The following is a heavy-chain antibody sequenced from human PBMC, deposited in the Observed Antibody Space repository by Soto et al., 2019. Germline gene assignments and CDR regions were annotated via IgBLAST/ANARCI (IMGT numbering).Heavy chain of an antibody. V-gene: IGHV1-69*13. Sequence: SVKVSCTASGGTFSSYAISWVRQAPGQGLEWMGGIIPIFGTANYAQKFQGRVTITADESTSTAYMELSSLRSEDTAMYYCARIGGYCSGITCYSSWFDPWGQGTLVTVSS. CDR1: GGTFSSYA. J-gene: IGHJ5*02. CDR3: ARIGGYCSGITCYSSWFDP. D-gene: IGHD2-15*01. CDR2: IIPIFGTA.